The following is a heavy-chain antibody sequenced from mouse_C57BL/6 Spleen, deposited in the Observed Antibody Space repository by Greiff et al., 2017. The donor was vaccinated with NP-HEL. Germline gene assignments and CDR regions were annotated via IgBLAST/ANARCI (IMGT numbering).Heavy chain of an antibody. V-gene: IGHV1-77*01. J-gene: IGHJ2*01. D-gene: IGHD1-1*01. CDR3: ARGAYYGSSLYYFDY. CDR2: IGPGSGST. CDR1: GYTFTDYY. Sequence: QVQRQKDGAELVKPGASVKISCKASGYTFTDYYINWVKQRPGQGLEWIGKIGPGSGSTYYNEKFKGKATLTADKSSSTAYMQLSSLTSEDSAVYFCARGAYYGSSLYYFDYWGQGTTLTVSS.